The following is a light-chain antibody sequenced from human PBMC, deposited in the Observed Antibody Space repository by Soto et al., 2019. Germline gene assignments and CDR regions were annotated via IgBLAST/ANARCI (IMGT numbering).Light chain of an antibody. V-gene: IGLV2-14*01. CDR3: SSYTSWTTLV. Sequence: QPVLTQPASVSGSPGQSITISCTGTSSDVGGYDYVSWYQQHPGKAPKLIISNVNYRPSGISNRFSGSKSGNTASLTISGLQAEDEADYYCSSYTSWTTLVFGGGTKLTVL. J-gene: IGLJ2*01. CDR1: SSDVGGYDY. CDR2: NVN.